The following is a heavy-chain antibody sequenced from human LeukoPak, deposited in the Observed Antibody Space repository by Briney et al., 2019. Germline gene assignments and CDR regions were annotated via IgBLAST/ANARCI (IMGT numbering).Heavy chain of an antibody. CDR2: IYSGGST. J-gene: IGHJ6*03. CDR1: GFTVSSNY. CDR3: AREGSLGASNYYYYYMDV. D-gene: IGHD3-10*01. Sequence: GGSLRLSCAASGFTVSSNYMSWVRQAPGKGLEWVSVIYSGGSTYYADSVKGRFTISRDNSKNTLYLQMISLRAEDTAVYYCAREGSLGASNYYYYYMDVWGKGTTVTVSS. V-gene: IGHV3-53*01.